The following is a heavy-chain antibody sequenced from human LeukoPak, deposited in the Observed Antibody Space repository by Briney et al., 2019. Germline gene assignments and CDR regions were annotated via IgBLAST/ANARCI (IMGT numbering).Heavy chain of an antibody. V-gene: IGHV1-18*04. CDR1: GYAFSDHG. D-gene: IGHD5-18*01. J-gene: IGHJ4*02. CDR3: ARVPNPRNTYGYNDK. Sequence: GASVKVSCTASGYAFSDHGVNWVRQAPGRGLEWMGWISGYNGHTSYAQKFQGRVMVTTDRSTNTAYLELRSLRSDDTTVYYCARVPNPRNTYGYNDKWGQGTLVTVSS. CDR2: ISGYNGHT.